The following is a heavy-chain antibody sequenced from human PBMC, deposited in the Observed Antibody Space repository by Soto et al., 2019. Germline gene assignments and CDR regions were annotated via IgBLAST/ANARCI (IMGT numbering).Heavy chain of an antibody. Sequence: SETLSLTCTGSGGSISSYYWSWILQPPGKGLEWIGYIYYSGSTNYNPSLKSRVTISVDTSKNQFSLKLNSMTAADTAVYYCVRHNYGSGSTYFDYWGQGTLVTVS. CDR3: VRHNYGSGSTYFDY. CDR1: GGSISSYY. CDR2: IYYSGST. J-gene: IGHJ4*02. D-gene: IGHD3-10*01. V-gene: IGHV4-59*08.